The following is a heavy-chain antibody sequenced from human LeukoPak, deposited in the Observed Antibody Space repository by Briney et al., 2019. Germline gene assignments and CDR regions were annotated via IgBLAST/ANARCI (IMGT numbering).Heavy chain of an antibody. V-gene: IGHV3-21*01. J-gene: IGHJ4*02. D-gene: IGHD5-24*01. CDR3: ARADGYNPRLDY. Sequence: GGSLRLSCAASGFTFSSYSMNWVRQAPGKGLEWVSSISSSSSYIYYADSVKGRFTVSRANAKNSLYLQMNSLRAEDTGVYYCARADGYNPRLDYWGQGTLVTVSS. CDR2: ISSSSSYI. CDR1: GFTFSSYS.